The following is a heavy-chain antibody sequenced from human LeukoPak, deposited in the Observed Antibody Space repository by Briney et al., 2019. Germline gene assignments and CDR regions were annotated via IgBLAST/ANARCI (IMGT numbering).Heavy chain of an antibody. J-gene: IGHJ5*02. CDR1: GFTFSSYA. CDR2: ISGSGSNT. Sequence: GGSLRLSCAASGFTFSSYAMSWVRQAPGKGLEWVSAISGSGSNTYYTDSVKGRFTISRDSSKNTLYLQMNSLRAEDTAVYYCAKGREAYSGSYTPFDPWGQGTLVTVSS. V-gene: IGHV3-23*01. CDR3: AKGREAYSGSYTPFDP. D-gene: IGHD1-26*01.